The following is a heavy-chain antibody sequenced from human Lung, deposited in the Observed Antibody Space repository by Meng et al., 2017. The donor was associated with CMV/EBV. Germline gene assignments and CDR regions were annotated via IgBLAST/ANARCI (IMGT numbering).Heavy chain of an antibody. CDR1: GFTFDDYG. D-gene: IGHD6-19*01. J-gene: IGHJ4*02. Sequence: GESLKISCAASGFTFDDYGMSWVRQAPGKGLEWVSGINWNGGSTGYADSVKGRFTISRDNAKNSLYLQMNSLRPEDTALYYCARGGYSSGWYGNYIDYWGQGTLVTLSS. V-gene: IGHV3-20*04. CDR2: INWNGGST. CDR3: ARGGYSSGWYGNYIDY.